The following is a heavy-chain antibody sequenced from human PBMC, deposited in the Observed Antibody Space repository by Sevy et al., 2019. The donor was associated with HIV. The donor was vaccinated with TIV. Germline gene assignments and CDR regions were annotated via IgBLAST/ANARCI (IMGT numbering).Heavy chain of an antibody. V-gene: IGHV3-7*01. Sequence: GGSLRLSCVASGFNLENFWMNWVRQAPGKGLEWVANIRQDGSEIYYVDSVKGRFTISRDNARNLVYLQMNSLRVEDTALYYCVRAIQSDGSFWGQGALVTVSS. CDR1: GFNLENFW. CDR3: VRAIQSDGSF. J-gene: IGHJ4*02. D-gene: IGHD6-19*01. CDR2: IRQDGSEI.